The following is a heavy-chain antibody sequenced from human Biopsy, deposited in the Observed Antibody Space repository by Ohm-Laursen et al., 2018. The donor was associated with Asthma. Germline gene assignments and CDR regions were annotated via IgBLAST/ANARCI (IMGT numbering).Heavy chain of an antibody. CDR1: GFSLSSSGAN. D-gene: IGHD1-14*01. CDR3: TRHNDY. Sequence: TQTLTLTCSFSGFSLSSSGANVNWIRQPPGKALEWLARIDWEEDKFYSTSLRTRLTISKGSSEDQVVLTMTNIGPVDTATYYCTRHNDYWGPGILVTVSS. CDR2: IDWEEDK. J-gene: IGHJ4*02. V-gene: IGHV2-70*04.